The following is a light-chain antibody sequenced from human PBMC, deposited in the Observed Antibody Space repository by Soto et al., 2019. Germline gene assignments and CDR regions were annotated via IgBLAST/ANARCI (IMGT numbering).Light chain of an antibody. V-gene: IGKV1-39*01. J-gene: IGKJ4*01. CDR3: QQYYNSGLT. CDR2: AAS. Sequence: DIQMTQSPSSLSASLGDRVTITCRASQSISNFLNWVQHKPGNAPKVLISAASTLQSGVPPRFSGSESGTDFTLTISSLQPEDSASYYCQQYYNSGLTCGGGTKVDIK. CDR1: QSISNF.